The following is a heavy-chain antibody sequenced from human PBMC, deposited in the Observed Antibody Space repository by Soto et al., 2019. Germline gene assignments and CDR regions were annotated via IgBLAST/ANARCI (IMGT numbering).Heavy chain of an antibody. Sequence: QPPGKALEWLARIDWDDDKFYSTSLKTSLTISKDTSKNQVVLTMTNMDPVDTATYFCARTIAYSYGAYYFDYWGQGTLVTVSS. V-gene: IGHV2-70*04. CDR2: IDWDDDK. J-gene: IGHJ4*02. D-gene: IGHD5-18*01. CDR3: ARTIAYSYGAYYFDY.